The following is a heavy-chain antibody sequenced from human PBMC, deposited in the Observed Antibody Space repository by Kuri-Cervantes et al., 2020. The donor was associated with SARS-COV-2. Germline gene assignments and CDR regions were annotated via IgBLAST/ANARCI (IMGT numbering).Heavy chain of an antibody. CDR1: GFTFSSYE. CDR3: ARVRMVGSSSVPYYFDY. CDR2: ISSSSSYI. V-gene: IGHV3-21*01. Sequence: GESLKISCAASGFTFSSYEMNWVRQAPGKGLEWVSSISSSSSYIYYADSVKGRFTISRDNAKNSLYLQMNSLRAEDTAVYYCARVRMVGSSSVPYYFDYWGQGTLVTVSS. J-gene: IGHJ4*02. D-gene: IGHD6-6*01.